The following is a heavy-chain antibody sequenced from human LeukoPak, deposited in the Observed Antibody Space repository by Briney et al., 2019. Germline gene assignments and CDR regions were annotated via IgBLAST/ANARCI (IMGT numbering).Heavy chain of an antibody. CDR2: IYTSGST. CDR1: GGSISSGSYY. V-gene: IGHV4-61*02. CDR3: ARYVDFYYYMDV. J-gene: IGHJ6*03. D-gene: IGHD5-12*01. Sequence: KPSETLSLTCTVSGGSISSGSYYWSWIRQPAGKGLEWIGRIYTSGSTNYNPSLKSRVTISVDMSKNQFSLKLSSVTAADTAVYYCARYVDFYYYMDVWGKGTRSPSP.